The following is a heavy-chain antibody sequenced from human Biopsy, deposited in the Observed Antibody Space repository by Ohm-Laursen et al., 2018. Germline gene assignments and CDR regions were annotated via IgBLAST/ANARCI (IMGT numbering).Heavy chain of an antibody. D-gene: IGHD3-16*02. J-gene: IGHJ3*01. Sequence: ASVKVSCKASGYTSTDYFLHWVRQAPGQGPEWMGWISPSSGGTNYAKKLQGRVTMIRDTSATTDYMELSSLRSDDTAVYYCARDIMNPIGGLVARSDVFDVWGQGTMVTVSS. CDR3: ARDIMNPIGGLVARSDVFDV. CDR1: GYTSTDYF. V-gene: IGHV1-2*02. CDR2: ISPSSGGT.